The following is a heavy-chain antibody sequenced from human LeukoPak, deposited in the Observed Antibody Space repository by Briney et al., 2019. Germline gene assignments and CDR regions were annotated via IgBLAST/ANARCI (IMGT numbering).Heavy chain of an antibody. D-gene: IGHD6-13*01. CDR3: ARSSSWTRFGY. J-gene: IGHJ4*02. CDR2: ISSSGSTI. V-gene: IGHV3-48*03. Sequence: GGSLRLSCAASGFTFSNYEMNWVRQAPGKGLEWVSYISSSGSTIYYADSVKGRFTISRDNAKNSLYLQMNSLRAEDTAVYYCARSSSWTRFGYWGQGTLVTVSS. CDR1: GFTFSNYE.